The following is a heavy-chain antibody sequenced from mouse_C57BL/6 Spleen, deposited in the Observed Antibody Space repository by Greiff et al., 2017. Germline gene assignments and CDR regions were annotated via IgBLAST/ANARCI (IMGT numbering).Heavy chain of an antibody. CDR3: ARSPYDGYYRWYFDV. D-gene: IGHD2-3*01. CDR2: ISSGSSTI. CDR1: GFTFSDYG. J-gene: IGHJ1*03. V-gene: IGHV5-17*01. Sequence: DVMLVESGGGLVKPGGSLKLSCAASGFTFSDYGMHWVRQAPEKGLEWVAYISSGSSTIYYADTVKGRFTISRDNAKNTLFLQMTSLRSEDTAMYYCARSPYDGYYRWYFDVWGTGTTVTVSS.